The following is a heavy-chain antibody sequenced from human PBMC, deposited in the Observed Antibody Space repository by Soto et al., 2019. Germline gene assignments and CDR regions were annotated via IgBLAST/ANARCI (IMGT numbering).Heavy chain of an antibody. CDR1: GFTFSSYG. CDR2: IWYDGSNK. CDR3: AKGGYYSLFDI. D-gene: IGHD3-16*01. Sequence: PVWSLRLSCAASGFTFSSYGMHWVRQAPGKGLEWVAVIWYDGSNKYYADSVKGRFTISRDNSNNTLSLQMHILRVEDTAVYFCAKGGYYSLFDIWGQGTMVTVSS. V-gene: IGHV3-33*06. J-gene: IGHJ3*02.